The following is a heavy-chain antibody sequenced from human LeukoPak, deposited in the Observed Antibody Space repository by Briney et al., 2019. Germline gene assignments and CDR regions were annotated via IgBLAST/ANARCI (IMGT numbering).Heavy chain of an antibody. CDR3: AREYYCDHNGCFDY. CDR2: IWGDGSKT. D-gene: IGHD3-22*01. CDR1: GFTFSNYG. J-gene: IGHJ4*02. V-gene: IGHV3-33*01. Sequence: GGSLRLSCAASGFTFSNYGMHWVRQAPGKGLEWVAIIWGDGSKTYYSDSVKGRFTISRDNSKNTVYLQIDSLRAEDTAVYYCAREYYCDHNGCFDYWGQGTLVTVSS.